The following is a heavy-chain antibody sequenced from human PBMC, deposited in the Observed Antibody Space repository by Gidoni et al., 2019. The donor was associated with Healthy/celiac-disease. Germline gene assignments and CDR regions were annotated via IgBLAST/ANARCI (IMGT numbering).Heavy chain of an antibody. CDR2: IYYSGST. CDR1: GGSISSYY. J-gene: IGHJ2*01. Sequence: QVQLQESGPGLVKPSETLSPTCTVSGGSISSYYWSWIRQPPGKGLEWIGYIYYSGSTNYNPSLKSRVTISVDTSKNQFSLKLSSVTAADTAVYYCARGTTVTNWYFDLWGRGTLVTVSS. D-gene: IGHD4-17*01. V-gene: IGHV4-59*01. CDR3: ARGTTVTNWYFDL.